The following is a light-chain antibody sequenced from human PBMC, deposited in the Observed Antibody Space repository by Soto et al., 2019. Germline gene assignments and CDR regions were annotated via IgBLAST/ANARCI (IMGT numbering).Light chain of an antibody. CDR1: QSVSSTY. CDR2: GAS. J-gene: IGKJ4*01. V-gene: IGKV3-20*01. Sequence: EIVLTQSPGTLSLSPGERATLSCRASQSVSSTYVAWYQQKPGQAPRLPIYGASSRATGIPDRFSGSGSGTDFTLTISRLETEDFAVYYCQQYDSSPTTFGGGTKVDIK. CDR3: QQYDSSPTT.